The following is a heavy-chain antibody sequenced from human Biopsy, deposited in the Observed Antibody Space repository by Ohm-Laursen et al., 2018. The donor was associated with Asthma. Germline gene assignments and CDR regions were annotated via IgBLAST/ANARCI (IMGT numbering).Heavy chain of an antibody. CDR3: VRGEEVAGTYFKD. CDR2: INYRGDT. V-gene: IGHV4-34*01. D-gene: IGHD6-19*01. J-gene: IGHJ1*01. CDR1: GGSFTHYF. Sequence: SKTLSLTCAISGGSFTHYFWMWIRQPPGKGLEWIGEINYRGDTNYNPSLESRVSISVDTSTYHFSLRLNSVTAADTAVYYCVRGEEVAGTYFKDWDQGTLVTVSS.